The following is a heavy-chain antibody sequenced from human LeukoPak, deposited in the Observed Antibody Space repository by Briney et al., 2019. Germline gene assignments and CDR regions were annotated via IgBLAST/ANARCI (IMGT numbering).Heavy chain of an antibody. D-gene: IGHD3-22*01. CDR2: INPSGGST. V-gene: IGHV1-46*01. CDR1: GYTFTSYY. CDR3: ARDHNFRDYYDSSGYLNWFDP. Sequence: GASVRVSCKASGYTFTSYYMHWVRQAPGQGLEWMGIINPSGGSTSYAQKFQGRVTMTRDTSTSTVYMELSSLRSEDTAVYYCARDHNFRDYYDSSGYLNWFDPWGQGTLVTVS. J-gene: IGHJ5*02.